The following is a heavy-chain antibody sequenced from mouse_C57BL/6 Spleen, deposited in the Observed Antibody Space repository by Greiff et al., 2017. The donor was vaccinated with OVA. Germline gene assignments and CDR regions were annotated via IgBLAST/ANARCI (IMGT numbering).Heavy chain of an antibody. V-gene: IGHV1-80*01. CDR1: GYAFSSYW. CDR2: IYPGDGDT. CDR3: ARKDKARGFAY. Sequence: VMLVESGAELVKPGASVKISCKASGYAFSSYWMNWVKQRPGKGLEWIGQIYPGDGDTNYNGKFKGKATLTADKSSSTAYMQLSSLTSEDSAVYFCARKDKARGFAYWGQGTLVTVSA. J-gene: IGHJ3*01. D-gene: IGHD1-3*01.